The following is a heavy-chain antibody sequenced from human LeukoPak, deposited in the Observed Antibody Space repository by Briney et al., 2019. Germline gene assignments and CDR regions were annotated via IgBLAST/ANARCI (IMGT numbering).Heavy chain of an antibody. CDR1: GYSVTSYW. CDR2: IYPGDSDT. V-gene: IGHV5-51*01. CDR3: ARGPSYYDFWSGYLLDY. D-gene: IGHD3-3*01. J-gene: IGHJ4*02. Sequence: GESLKISCKGSGYSVTSYWIGWVRQMPGKGLEWMGIIYPGDSDTRYSPSFQGQVTISSDKSISTAYLQWSSLKASDTAMNYCARGPSYYDFWSGYLLDYWGQGTLVTVSS.